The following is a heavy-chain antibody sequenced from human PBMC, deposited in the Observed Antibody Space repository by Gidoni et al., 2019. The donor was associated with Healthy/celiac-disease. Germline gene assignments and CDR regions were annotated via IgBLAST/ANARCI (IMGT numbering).Heavy chain of an antibody. CDR2: ISWDGGST. CDR1: GFTFDDYA. J-gene: IGHJ4*02. Sequence: EVQLVESGGVVVQPGGSLRLSCAASGFTFDDYAMHWVRQAPGKGLEWVSLISWDGGSTYYADSVKGRFTISRDNSKNSLYLQMNSLRAEDTALYYCAKGEPLVGATGLFDYWGQGTLVTVSS. V-gene: IGHV3-43D*03. D-gene: IGHD1-26*01. CDR3: AKGEPLVGATGLFDY.